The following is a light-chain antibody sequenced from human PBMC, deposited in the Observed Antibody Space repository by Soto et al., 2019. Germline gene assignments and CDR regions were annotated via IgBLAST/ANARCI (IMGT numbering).Light chain of an antibody. J-gene: IGKJ1*01. CDR3: QQYNNWPGT. Sequence: ASQSISSWLAWYQQKPGKAPKLLIYKASTLESGVPSRFSGSGSGTEFTLTISSLQSEDFAVYYCQQYNNWPGTFGQGTKVDIK. V-gene: IGKV1-5*03. CDR1: QSISSW. CDR2: KAS.